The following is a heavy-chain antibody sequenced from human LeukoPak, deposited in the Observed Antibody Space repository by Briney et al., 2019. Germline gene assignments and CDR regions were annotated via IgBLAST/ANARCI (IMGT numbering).Heavy chain of an antibody. CDR3: ARSLIVTSYFDY. D-gene: IGHD2/OR15-2a*01. V-gene: IGHV3-30*01. J-gene: IGHJ4*02. Sequence: PGGSLRLSCAASGFAFNTYTVHWVRQAPGQGLGWVAVISYDGTHKYYADSVKGRFTISRDNSKSTLFLQMDSLRPEDTAIYYCARSLIVTSYFDYWGQGTLVTVSS. CDR1: GFAFNTYT. CDR2: ISYDGTHK.